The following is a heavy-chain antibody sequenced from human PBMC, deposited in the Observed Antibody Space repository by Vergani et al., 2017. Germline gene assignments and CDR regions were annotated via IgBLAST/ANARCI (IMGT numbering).Heavy chain of an antibody. CDR3: ARSPPINIVGTIFRPGLGENYYFDY. Sequence: VQLVQSGAEVKKPGASVKVSCKASGYTFTGYYMHWVRQAPGQGLEWMGWINSNSGGTNYAQKFQGRVTMTRDTSISTAYMELSRLRSDDTAVDYCARSPPINIVGTIFRPGLGENYYFDYWGQGTLVTVSS. D-gene: IGHD5-12*01. J-gene: IGHJ4*02. V-gene: IGHV1-2*02. CDR2: INSNSGGT. CDR1: GYTFTGYY.